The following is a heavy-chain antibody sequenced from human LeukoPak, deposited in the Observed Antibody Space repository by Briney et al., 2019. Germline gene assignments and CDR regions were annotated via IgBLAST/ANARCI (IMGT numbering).Heavy chain of an antibody. Sequence: PSGTLSLTCAVSGGSISSSNWWSWVRQPPRKGLEWIGEIYHSGSTNYNPSLKSRVTISVDKSKNQFSLKLSSVTAADTAVYYCARDMLWLGQTYGMDVWGQGTTVTVSS. CDR2: IYHSGST. D-gene: IGHD5-12*01. J-gene: IGHJ6*02. V-gene: IGHV4-4*02. CDR1: GGSISSSNW. CDR3: ARDMLWLGQTYGMDV.